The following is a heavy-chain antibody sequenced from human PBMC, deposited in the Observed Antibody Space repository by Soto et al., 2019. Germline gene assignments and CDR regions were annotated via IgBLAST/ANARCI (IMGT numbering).Heavy chain of an antibody. CDR1: GYPFSKYW. Sequence: EVQLVESGGGLVQPGGSLRLSCAASGYPFSKYWLTWVRQAPGKGLEWVANINEDGSETYYLDSVRGRFTTSRDNAENSLFLQINSLRAEDTAVYYCASRFCSVAACYRAGYRVFDYWGPGTVVTVSS. CDR2: INEDGSET. V-gene: IGHV3-7*01. CDR3: ASRFCSVAACYRAGYRVFDY. D-gene: IGHD2-15*01. J-gene: IGHJ4*02.